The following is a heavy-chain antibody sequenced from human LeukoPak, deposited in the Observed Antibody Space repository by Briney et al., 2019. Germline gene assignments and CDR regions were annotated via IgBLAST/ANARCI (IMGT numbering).Heavy chain of an antibody. V-gene: IGHV3-30*03. Sequence: GRSLILSCAASGFTFSSYGMHWVRQAPGKGLEWVAFVSCDGGNKYYVDSVKGRFTVSRDTYKNTLFLQMKSLRADDTAVYYCAGATKWLAHDFWGQGTLVTVSS. CDR3: AGATKWLAHDF. CDR1: GFTFSSYG. J-gene: IGHJ4*02. CDR2: VSCDGGNK. D-gene: IGHD6-19*01.